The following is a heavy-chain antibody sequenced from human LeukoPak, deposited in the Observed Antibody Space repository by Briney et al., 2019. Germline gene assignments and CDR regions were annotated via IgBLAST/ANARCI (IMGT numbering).Heavy chain of an antibody. CDR3: AKEMKAD. CDR2: ISYDGTYT. Sequence: TGGSLRLSCAASGFTFSRYAMHWVRQAPGKGLEWVAVISYDGTYTSYADSVKGRLTISRDNSKNTLYLQMNSLRAEDTAVYYCAKEMKADWGQGTLVTVSS. D-gene: IGHD6-25*01. V-gene: IGHV3-30-3*01. J-gene: IGHJ4*02. CDR1: GFTFSRYA.